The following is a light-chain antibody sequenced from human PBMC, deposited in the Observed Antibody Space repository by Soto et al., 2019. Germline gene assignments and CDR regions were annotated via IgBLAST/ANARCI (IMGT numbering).Light chain of an antibody. CDR3: SSYAGSLYV. CDR2: EVS. CDR1: SSDVGDYNY. Sequence: QSVLTQPPSASGSPGQSGTISCTGTSSDVGDYNYVSWYQQHPGKAPKLMIYEVSKRPSGVPDRFSGSKSGNTASLTVSGLQAEDEADDYCSSYAGSLYVFGTGTKLTVL. J-gene: IGLJ1*01. V-gene: IGLV2-8*01.